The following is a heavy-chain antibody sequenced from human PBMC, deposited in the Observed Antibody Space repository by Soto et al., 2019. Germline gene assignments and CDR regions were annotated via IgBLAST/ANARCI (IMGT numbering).Heavy chain of an antibody. CDR1: GDSLSNNNVA. J-gene: IGHJ5*02. CDR2: TYYTSKWYN. V-gene: IGHV6-1*01. D-gene: IGHD6-13*01. Sequence: SQTLSLTCAISGDSLSNNNVAWNWIRQSPSRGLEWLGRTYYTSKWYNDYAVSVKSRITINPDTSKNQFSLQLNSVTPEDTAVYYCARVGKGKMRYSWFDPWGQGTLVTVSS. CDR3: ARVGKGKMRYSWFDP.